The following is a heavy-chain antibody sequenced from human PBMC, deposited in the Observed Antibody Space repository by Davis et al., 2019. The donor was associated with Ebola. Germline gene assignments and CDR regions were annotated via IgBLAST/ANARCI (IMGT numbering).Heavy chain of an antibody. CDR2: INSDGSST. D-gene: IGHD1-26*01. Sequence: GESLKISCAASGFTFSSYWMHWVRQAPGKGLVWVSRINSDGSSTSYADSVKGRFTISRDNAKNTLYLQMNSLKTEDTAMYYCTTHEGGADSYYYGVEVWGQGTTVTVSS. CDR3: TTHEGGADSYYYGVEV. V-gene: IGHV3-74*01. J-gene: IGHJ6*02. CDR1: GFTFSSYW.